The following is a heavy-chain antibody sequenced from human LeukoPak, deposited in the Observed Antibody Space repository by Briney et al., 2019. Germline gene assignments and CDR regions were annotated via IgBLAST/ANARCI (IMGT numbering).Heavy chain of an antibody. D-gene: IGHD3-3*01. CDR3: ARSLRFLEWLLVPLPDY. V-gene: IGHV3-30*03. CDR1: GFTCSSYG. CDR2: ISYDGSNK. Sequence: GGSLRLSCAASGFTCSSYGMHWVRQAPGKGLGWVAVISYDGSNKYYADSVKGRFTISRDNSKNTLYLQMNSLRAEDTAVYYCARSLRFLEWLLVPLPDYWGQGALVTVSS. J-gene: IGHJ4*02.